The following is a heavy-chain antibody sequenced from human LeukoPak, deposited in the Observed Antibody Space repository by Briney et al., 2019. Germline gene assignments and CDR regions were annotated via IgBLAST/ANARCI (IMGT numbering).Heavy chain of an antibody. CDR1: GFTFSSYG. CDR3: AKDPRAYGDSNWFDP. Sequence: GRSLRLSCAASGFTFSSYGMHWVRQAPGKGLEWVAVISYDGSSKYYADSVKGRFTISRDNSKNTLYLQMNSLRAEDTAVYYCAKDPRAYGDSNWFDPWGQGTLVTVSS. D-gene: IGHD4-17*01. CDR2: ISYDGSSK. V-gene: IGHV3-30*18. J-gene: IGHJ5*02.